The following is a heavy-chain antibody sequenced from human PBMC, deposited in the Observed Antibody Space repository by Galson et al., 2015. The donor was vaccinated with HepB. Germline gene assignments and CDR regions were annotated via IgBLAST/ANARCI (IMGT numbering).Heavy chain of an antibody. Sequence: SLRLSCAATGFAFSSYWMNWVRQAPGKGLKWVATINLHGSENYYEASVKGRFSISRDNAKTSFYLQMNSLRVEDTAVYYCARETWHLDLWGRGTMVTVSS. CDR3: ARETWHLDL. V-gene: IGHV3-7*03. CDR2: INLHGSEN. CDR1: GFAFSSYW. J-gene: IGHJ2*01.